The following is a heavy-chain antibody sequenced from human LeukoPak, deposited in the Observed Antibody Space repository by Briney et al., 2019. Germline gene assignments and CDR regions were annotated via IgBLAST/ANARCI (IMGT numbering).Heavy chain of an antibody. Sequence: PGGSLRLSCAASGFTLSSYEMNWVRQAPGKGLEWVSYISSSGSTIYYADSVKGRLTISRDNAKHSLYLQMNSLRAEDTAVYYCARDYCSGGSCFDYWGQGTLVTVSS. J-gene: IGHJ4*02. CDR1: GFTLSSYE. D-gene: IGHD2-15*01. CDR2: ISSSGSTI. V-gene: IGHV3-48*03. CDR3: ARDYCSGGSCFDY.